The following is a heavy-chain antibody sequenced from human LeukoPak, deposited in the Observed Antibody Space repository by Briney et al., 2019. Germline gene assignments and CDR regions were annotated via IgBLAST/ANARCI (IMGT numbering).Heavy chain of an antibody. Sequence: EASVKVSCKASGYTFTSYYMHWVRQAPGQGLEWMGVINPSGGSTSYAQKFQGRVTMTRDTSMSTVYTELSSLRSEDTAVYYCARDSSSSDAFDIWGQGTMVTVSS. CDR2: INPSGGST. CDR3: ARDSSSSDAFDI. V-gene: IGHV1-46*01. D-gene: IGHD6-13*01. CDR1: GYTFTSYY. J-gene: IGHJ3*02.